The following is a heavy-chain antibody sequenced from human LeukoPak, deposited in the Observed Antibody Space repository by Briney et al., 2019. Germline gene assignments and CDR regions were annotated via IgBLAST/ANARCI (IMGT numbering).Heavy chain of an antibody. D-gene: IGHD5-24*01. Sequence: GGSLRLSCSGTGFTFSRYGIHWVRQAPGEGLEWVTVIRYDRGEEYYADSVRGRFTISRDNSKNTVYLQMNNLRAEDTALYYCARESGYNPEPVAFDIWGQGTTVTVSS. CDR3: ARESGYNPEPVAFDI. CDR1: GFTFSRYG. V-gene: IGHV3-33*01. J-gene: IGHJ3*02. CDR2: IRYDRGEE.